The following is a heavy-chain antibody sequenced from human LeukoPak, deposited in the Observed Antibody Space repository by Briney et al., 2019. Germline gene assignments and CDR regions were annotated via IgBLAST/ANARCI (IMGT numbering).Heavy chain of an antibody. V-gene: IGHV1-2*02. CDR1: EYTFTGYY. CDR3: ARGCSSTSCYLGVDY. Sequence: GASVKVSCKASEYTFTGYYMHWVRQAPGQGLEWMGWINPNSGGTNYAQKFQGRVTMTRDTSISTAYMELSRLRSDDTAVYYCARGCSSTSCYLGVDYWGQGTLVTVSS. J-gene: IGHJ4*02. CDR2: INPNSGGT. D-gene: IGHD2-2*01.